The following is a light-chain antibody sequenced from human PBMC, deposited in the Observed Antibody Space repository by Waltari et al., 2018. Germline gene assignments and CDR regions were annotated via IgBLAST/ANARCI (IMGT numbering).Light chain of an antibody. J-gene: IGLJ2*01. CDR3: HSRDSSGDLVV. CDR1: SLRTYF. CDR2: GNN. Sequence: SSALTQDRAVSVALGQTVWITCQGDSLRTYFATWYQQKTDQAPVLFVYGNNNRPSGIPDRFSGFGSGKTASLTIAGAQAEDEGDYYCHSRDSSGDLVVFGGGTKLTVL. V-gene: IGLV3-19*01.